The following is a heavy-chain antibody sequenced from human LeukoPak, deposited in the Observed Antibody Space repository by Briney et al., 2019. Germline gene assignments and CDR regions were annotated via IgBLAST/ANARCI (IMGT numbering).Heavy chain of an antibody. D-gene: IGHD3-3*01. J-gene: IGHJ3*02. Sequence: GASVKVSCKASGYTFTGYYMHWVRQAPGRGLEWMGWIKPNSGGTNYAQKFQGRVTMTRDTSISTAYMELSRLRSDDTAVYYCARSYEGDAFDIWGQGTMVTVSS. CDR1: GYTFTGYY. CDR3: ARSYEGDAFDI. V-gene: IGHV1-2*02. CDR2: IKPNSGGT.